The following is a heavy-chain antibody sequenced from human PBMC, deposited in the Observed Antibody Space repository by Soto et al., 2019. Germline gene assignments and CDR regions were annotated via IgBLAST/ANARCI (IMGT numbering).Heavy chain of an antibody. CDR1: GFTFSTYW. CDR2: IKEDGGVK. D-gene: IGHD2-2*01. Sequence: EVQLVESGGGVVQPGGSLRLSCAASGFTFSTYWMSWVRHAPGKGPEFVANIKEDGGVKNYVDSVRGRFTISRDNAKNSVYLQMNSLRSEDTAVYYCARDPGSSAFDIWGQGAVVTVSS. CDR3: ARDPGSSAFDI. V-gene: IGHV3-7*04. J-gene: IGHJ3*02.